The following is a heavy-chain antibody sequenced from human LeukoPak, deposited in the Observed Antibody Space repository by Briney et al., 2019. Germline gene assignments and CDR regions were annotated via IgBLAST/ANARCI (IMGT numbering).Heavy chain of an antibody. CDR1: GGSISSYY. D-gene: IGHD7-27*01. V-gene: IGHV4-59*01. J-gene: IGHJ6*03. CDR2: IYYSGST. Sequence: PSETLSLTCTVSGGSISSYYWSWIRQPPGKGLEWIGYIYYSGSTNYNPSLKSRVIISVDTSKNQFSLNLSSVTAADTAVYFCARGTGERYYYYYMDVWGEGTTVTVS. CDR3: ARGTGERYYYYYMDV.